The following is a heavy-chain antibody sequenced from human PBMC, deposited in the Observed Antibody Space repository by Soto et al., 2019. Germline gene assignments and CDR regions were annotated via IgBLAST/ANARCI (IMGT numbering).Heavy chain of an antibody. Sequence: QVHLQESGPGLLKPSETLSLTCTVSGGSISNYYWSWIRQPAGKGLEWIGRIYTGGSTNYNPSLKGRVTMSTDTSKNPFSLRLTSVTAADTAVYYCARASVGPPGGGSWIMPFDYWGQGALVTVSS. CDR3: ARASVGPPGGGSWIMPFDY. D-gene: IGHD2-15*01. CDR1: GGSISNYY. J-gene: IGHJ4*02. V-gene: IGHV4-4*07. CDR2: IYTGGST.